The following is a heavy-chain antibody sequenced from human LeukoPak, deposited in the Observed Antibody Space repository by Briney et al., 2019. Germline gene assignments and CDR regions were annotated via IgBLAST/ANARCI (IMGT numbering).Heavy chain of an antibody. J-gene: IGHJ4*02. V-gene: IGHV1-8*01. CDR3: ARGPPEHPQGY. CDR2: LNPNSGNT. CDR1: GYTFTSYD. D-gene: IGHD1-14*01. Sequence: AASVKVSCKASGYTFTSYDINWVRQATGQELEWMGWLNPNSGNTGYAQKFQGRITMTRDTSISTAYMELSSLRSEDTAVYYCARGPPEHPQGYWGQGTLVTVSS.